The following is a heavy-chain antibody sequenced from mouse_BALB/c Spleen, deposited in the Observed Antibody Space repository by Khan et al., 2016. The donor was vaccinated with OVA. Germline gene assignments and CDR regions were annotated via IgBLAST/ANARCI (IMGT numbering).Heavy chain of an antibody. Sequence: VQLQQSGPDLVKPGASVKISCKASGYSFTLYYMTWVKQSHGKGPEWIGRVNPNNGDANYNQKFKGKAIFTVDKSSSTAYMKLRSLTSEDSSVCYCARGYEFFPYWGQGTLVTVSP. D-gene: IGHD2-2*01. CDR3: ARGYEFFPY. V-gene: IGHV1-26*01. CDR1: GYSFTLYY. CDR2: VNPNNGDA. J-gene: IGHJ3*01.